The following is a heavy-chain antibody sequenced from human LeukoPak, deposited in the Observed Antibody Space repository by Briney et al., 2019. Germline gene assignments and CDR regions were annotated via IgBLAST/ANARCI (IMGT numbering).Heavy chain of an antibody. V-gene: IGHV1-2*02. CDR1: GYTFTGYY. J-gene: IGHJ6*03. CDR3: ASGRTIFYYYMDV. CDR2: INPNSGGT. Sequence: GASVKVSCTASGYTFTGYYMHWVRQAPGQGLEWMGWINPNSGGTNYAQKFQGRVTMTRDTSISTVYMEVSRLRSDDTAIYYCASGRTIFYYYMDVWGKGTTVTISS. D-gene: IGHD3-3*02.